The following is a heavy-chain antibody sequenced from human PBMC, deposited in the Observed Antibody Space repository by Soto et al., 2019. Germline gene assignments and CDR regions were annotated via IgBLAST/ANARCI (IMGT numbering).Heavy chain of an antibody. V-gene: IGHV4-59*01. CDR2: IYYTGST. CDR1: GGSISSYY. Sequence: SETLSLTCTVSGGSISSYYWSWIRQPPGKGLEWIAYIYYTGSTNYNPSLKSRVTLSADTSKNQFSLKLSSVTAADTAMYYCARVDSSGSYFDSWGQGALVTVSS. D-gene: IGHD3-22*01. CDR3: ARVDSSGSYFDS. J-gene: IGHJ4*02.